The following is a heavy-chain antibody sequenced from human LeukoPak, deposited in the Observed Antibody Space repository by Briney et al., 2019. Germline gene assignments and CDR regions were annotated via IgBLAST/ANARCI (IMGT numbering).Heavy chain of an antibody. Sequence: PGASVKVSCKASGYTFTGYYMHWVRQAPGQGLEWMGWINPNSGGTNYAQKFQGRVTMTRDTSISTAYIELSRLRSDDTAVYYCARARDYYDPASDPWGQGTLVTVSS. CDR3: ARARDYYDPASDP. D-gene: IGHD3-22*01. V-gene: IGHV1-2*02. CDR1: GYTFTGYY. CDR2: INPNSGGT. J-gene: IGHJ5*02.